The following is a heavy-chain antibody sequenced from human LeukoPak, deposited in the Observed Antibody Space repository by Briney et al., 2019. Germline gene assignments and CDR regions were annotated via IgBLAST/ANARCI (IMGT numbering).Heavy chain of an antibody. CDR2: IYDDGTKE. CDR1: GFTFSNYG. J-gene: IGHJ4*02. Sequence: GRSLRLSFAASGFTFSNYGMHWVPQAPGKGLEWVAVIYDDGTKEYFADSVKGRFTISRNNSKNTVLLQMDSLRAEDTAMFYCARDFKSGYVDSWGQGTLVTVSS. V-gene: IGHV3-33*01. CDR3: ARDFKSGYVDS. D-gene: IGHD3-3*01.